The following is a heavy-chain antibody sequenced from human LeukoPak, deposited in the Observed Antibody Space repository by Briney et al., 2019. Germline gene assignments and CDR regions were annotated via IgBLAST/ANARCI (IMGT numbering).Heavy chain of an antibody. D-gene: IGHD5-12*01. V-gene: IGHV3-30*18. CDR3: ANWASSGHGWFDP. J-gene: IGHJ5*02. Sequence: GRSLRLSCAASGFTFSSYGMHWVRQAPGKGLEWVAVISYDGSNKYYADSVKGRFTISRDNSKNTLFLQMNSLRAEDTAIYYCANWASSGHGWFDPWGQGTLVTVSS. CDR2: ISYDGSNK. CDR1: GFTFSSYG.